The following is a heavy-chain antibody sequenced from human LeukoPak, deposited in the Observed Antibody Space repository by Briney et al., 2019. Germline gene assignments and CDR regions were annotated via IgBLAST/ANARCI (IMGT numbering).Heavy chain of an antibody. D-gene: IGHD6-13*01. Sequence: GGSLRLSCTAAGFTFTNNWMSWVRQAPGKGLQYIANIKEDGSEKYYVDSVEGRFTISRDNAKNSLSLQMNSLRVEDTAVYYCARDTSAERGQQLANWGQGTLVTVSS. J-gene: IGHJ4*02. CDR1: GFTFTNNW. CDR2: IKEDGSEK. V-gene: IGHV3-7*04. CDR3: ARDTSAERGQQLAN.